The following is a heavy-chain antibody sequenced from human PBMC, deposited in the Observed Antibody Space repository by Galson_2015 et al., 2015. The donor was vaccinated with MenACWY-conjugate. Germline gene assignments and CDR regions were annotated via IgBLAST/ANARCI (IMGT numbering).Heavy chain of an antibody. Sequence: SVKVSCKASGYTFTSYGISWVRQAPGQGLEWMGWISAYNGNTNYAQKLRGRVTMTTDTSTSTAYMELRSLRSDDTAVYYCARHQYSGSYYYFDYWGQGTLVTVSS. J-gene: IGHJ4*02. D-gene: IGHD1-26*01. V-gene: IGHV1-18*01. CDR1: GYTFTSYG. CDR2: ISAYNGNT. CDR3: ARHQYSGSYYYFDY.